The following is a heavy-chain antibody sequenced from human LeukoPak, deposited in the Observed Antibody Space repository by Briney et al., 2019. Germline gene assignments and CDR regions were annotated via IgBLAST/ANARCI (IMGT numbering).Heavy chain of an antibody. CDR2: IYYSGST. D-gene: IGHD3-22*01. Sequence: SETLSLTCTVSGGSISSYYWSWIRQPPGKGLEWIGYIYYSGSTNYNPSLKSRVTISVDTSKNQFSLKLSSVTAADTAVYYCAREMPYHYDSSGYSGGNDAFDIWGQGTMVTVSS. CDR1: GGSISSYY. CDR3: AREMPYHYDSSGYSGGNDAFDI. J-gene: IGHJ3*02. V-gene: IGHV4-59*01.